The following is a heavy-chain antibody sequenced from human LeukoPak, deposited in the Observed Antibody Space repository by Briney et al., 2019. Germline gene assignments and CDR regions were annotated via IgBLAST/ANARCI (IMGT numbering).Heavy chain of an antibody. D-gene: IGHD3-10*01. CDR2: INPNSGGT. J-gene: IGHJ6*02. Sequence: ASVKVSCKASGYIFTGYYMHWVRQAPGQGLEWMGWINPNSGGTNYAQKFQGRVTMTRDTSISAAYMELSRLRSDDTAVYYCARGTLWFGELFYNYGMDVWGQGTTVTVSS. V-gene: IGHV1-2*02. CDR1: GYIFTGYY. CDR3: ARGTLWFGELFYNYGMDV.